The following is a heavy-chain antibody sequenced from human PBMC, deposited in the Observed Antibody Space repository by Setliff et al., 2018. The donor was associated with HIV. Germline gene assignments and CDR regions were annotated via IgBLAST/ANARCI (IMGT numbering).Heavy chain of an antibody. CDR2: INGDGRST. V-gene: IGHV3-74*01. Sequence: GGSLRLSCAASGFTFSNYRIHWVRQAPGKGLEWISRINGDGRSTTYADSVKGRFTISRDNAKNTVYLQMNRLRAEDTAVYYCARDVGYGGKGWDAFDVWGQGTRVTVS. CDR1: GFTFSNYR. D-gene: IGHD4-17*01. CDR3: ARDVGYGGKGWDAFDV. J-gene: IGHJ3*01.